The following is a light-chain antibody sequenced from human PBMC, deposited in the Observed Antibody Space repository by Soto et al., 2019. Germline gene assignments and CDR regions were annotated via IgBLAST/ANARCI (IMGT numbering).Light chain of an antibody. CDR3: QQYGSSPLMYT. CDR1: QSVTSNY. Sequence: EIVLTQSPGTLSLPPGERATLSCRASQSVTSNYLAWYQQKPGQAPRLLIYGASIRATGVPYRFSGSGSGTDFTLTITRLEPEDFAVYYCQQYGSSPLMYTFGQGTNLGVK. CDR2: GAS. V-gene: IGKV3-20*01. J-gene: IGKJ2*01.